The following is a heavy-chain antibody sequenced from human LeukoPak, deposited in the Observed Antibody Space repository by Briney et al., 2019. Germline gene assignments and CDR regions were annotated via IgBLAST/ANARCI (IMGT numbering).Heavy chain of an antibody. CDR2: ISYDGSNK. Sequence: RPGGSLRLSCAASGFTFSSYAMHWVRQAPGKGLEWVAVISYDGSNKYYADSMKGRFTISRDNSKNTLYLQMNSLRAEDTAVYYCAKSRLLWGLNPSLIDYWGQGTLVTVSS. CDR1: GFTFSSYA. CDR3: AKSRLLWGLNPSLIDY. D-gene: IGHD3-10*01. J-gene: IGHJ4*02. V-gene: IGHV3-30-3*02.